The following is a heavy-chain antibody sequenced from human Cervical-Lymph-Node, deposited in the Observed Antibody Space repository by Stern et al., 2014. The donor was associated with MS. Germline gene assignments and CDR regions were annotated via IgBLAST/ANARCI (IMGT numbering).Heavy chain of an antibody. J-gene: IGHJ6*02. CDR3: ARDTSGYSYGFYYYYGMDV. CDR1: GFPFSSYW. V-gene: IGHV3-7*01. Sequence: MQLVQSGGGLVQPGGSLRLSCAASGFPFSSYWMSWVPQAPGKGLEWGANIKQDGSEKYYVDSVKGRFTISRDNAKNSLYLQMNSLRAEDTAVYYCARDTSGYSYGFYYYYGMDVWGQGTTVTVSS. CDR2: IKQDGSEK. D-gene: IGHD5-18*01.